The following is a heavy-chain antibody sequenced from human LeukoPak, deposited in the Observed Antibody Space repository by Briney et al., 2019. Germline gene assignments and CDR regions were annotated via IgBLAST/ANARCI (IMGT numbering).Heavy chain of an antibody. CDR3: ARSAAANWFDP. J-gene: IGHJ5*02. Sequence: ASVNVSCKSSGYTFTNYGSSWVRQAPGQGGEGMGWISDYNGNTNYAQKLHGRVTMTRNTSISTAYMELSRLRAEDTAVYYCARSAAANWFDPWGQGTLVTVSS. CDR2: ISDYNGNT. CDR1: GYTFTNYG. V-gene: IGHV1-18*01. D-gene: IGHD6-13*01.